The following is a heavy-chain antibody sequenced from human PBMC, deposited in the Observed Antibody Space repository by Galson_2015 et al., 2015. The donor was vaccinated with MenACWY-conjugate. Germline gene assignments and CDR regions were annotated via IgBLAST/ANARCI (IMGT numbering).Heavy chain of an antibody. D-gene: IGHD4-11*01. CDR1: GGSFSGYY. Sequence: ETLSLTCAVYGGSFSGYYWSWIRQPPGKGLEWIGEINHSGSTNYNPSLKSRVTISVDTSKNQFSLKLSSVTAADTAVYYCASLPPRLPFDYWGQGTLVTVSS. J-gene: IGHJ4*02. V-gene: IGHV4-34*01. CDR2: INHSGST. CDR3: ASLPPRLPFDY.